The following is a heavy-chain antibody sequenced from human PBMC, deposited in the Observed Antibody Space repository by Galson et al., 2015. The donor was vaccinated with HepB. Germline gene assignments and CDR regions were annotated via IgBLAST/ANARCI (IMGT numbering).Heavy chain of an antibody. CDR2: IKQDGSEK. V-gene: IGHV3-7*01. CDR1: GFTFSSYW. J-gene: IGHJ6*03. Sequence: SLRLSCAASGFTFSSYWMSWVRQAPGKGLEWVANIKQDGSEKYYVDSVKGRFTISRDNAKNSLYLQMNSLRAEDTAVYYCARIPALGPRVVAATYYMDVWGKGTTVTVSS. D-gene: IGHD2-15*01. CDR3: ARIPALGPRVVAATYYMDV.